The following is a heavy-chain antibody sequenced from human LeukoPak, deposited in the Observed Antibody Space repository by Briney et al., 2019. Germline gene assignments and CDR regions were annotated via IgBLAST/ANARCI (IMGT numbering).Heavy chain of an antibody. Sequence: PGGSLRLSCAASGFTFSSYAMSWVRQAPGKGLEWVSAISGSGDSTYYGDSVKGRFTISRDNSKNTLYLQMNSLRAEDTAVYYCAKTRPLDSSSWSHGDYWGQGTLVNVSS. CDR3: AKTRPLDSSSWSHGDY. CDR2: ISGSGDST. D-gene: IGHD6-13*01. V-gene: IGHV3-23*01. J-gene: IGHJ4*02. CDR1: GFTFSSYA.